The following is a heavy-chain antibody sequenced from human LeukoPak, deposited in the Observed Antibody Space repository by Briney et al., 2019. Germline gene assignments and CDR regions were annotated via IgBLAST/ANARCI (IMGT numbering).Heavy chain of an antibody. Sequence: PSETLSLTCAVYGGSFSGYYWSWIRQPPGKGLEWIGEINHSGSTNYNPSLKSRVTISVDTSKNQFSLKLSSATAADTAVYYCARVRGDCLDYWGQGTLVTVSS. CDR3: ARVRGDCLDY. CDR2: INHSGST. V-gene: IGHV4-34*01. CDR1: GGSFSGYY. J-gene: IGHJ4*02. D-gene: IGHD2-21*01.